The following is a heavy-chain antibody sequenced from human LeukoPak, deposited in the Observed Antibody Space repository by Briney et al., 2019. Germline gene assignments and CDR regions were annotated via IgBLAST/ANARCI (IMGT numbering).Heavy chain of an antibody. CDR3: AGHVDTAMGRFDY. D-gene: IGHD5-18*01. V-gene: IGHV4-38-2*02. CDR2: IYHSGST. J-gene: IGHJ4*02. Sequence: LSETLSLTCTVSGYSISSGYYWGWIRQPPGKGLEWIGFIYHSGSTYYNPSLKSRVTISVDTSKNQFSLKLSSVTAADTAVYYCAGHVDTAMGRFDYWGQGTLVTVSS. CDR1: GYSISSGYY.